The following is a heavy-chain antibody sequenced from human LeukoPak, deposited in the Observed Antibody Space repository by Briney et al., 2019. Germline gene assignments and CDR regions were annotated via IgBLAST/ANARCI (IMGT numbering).Heavy chain of an antibody. CDR3: ARERYYDSSGYYDGGAFDI. V-gene: IGHV1-69*13. D-gene: IGHD3-22*01. J-gene: IGHJ3*02. Sequence: ASVKVSCKASGGTFSSYAISWVRQAPGQGLEWMGGIIPIFGTANYAQKFQGRGTITADESTSTAYMELSSLRSEDTAVYYCARERYYDSSGYYDGGAFDIWGQGTMVTVSS. CDR2: IIPIFGTA. CDR1: GGTFSSYA.